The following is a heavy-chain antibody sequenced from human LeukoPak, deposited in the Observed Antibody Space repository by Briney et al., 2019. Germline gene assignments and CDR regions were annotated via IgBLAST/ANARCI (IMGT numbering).Heavy chain of an antibody. D-gene: IGHD6-19*01. CDR3: ARGGYSSGWYAYYYYYMDV. Sequence: GGSLRLSCAASGFTVSSNYMSWVRQAPGKRLEWVSIIYSGGSTYYADSVKGRFTISRDNSKNTLYLQMNSLRAEDTAVYYCARGGYSSGWYAYYYYYMDVWGKGTTVTVSS. CDR2: IYSGGST. V-gene: IGHV3-53*01. J-gene: IGHJ6*03. CDR1: GFTVSSNY.